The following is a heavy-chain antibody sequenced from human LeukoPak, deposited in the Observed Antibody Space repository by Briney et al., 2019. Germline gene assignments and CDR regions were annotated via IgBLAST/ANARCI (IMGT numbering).Heavy chain of an antibody. V-gene: IGHV3-48*03. Sequence: GGSLRLSCVASGFIFTNYEMNWVRQAPGKGLEWLSYISTGGTIRYHADFVEGRLTISRDNAKKSIYLQMNSLRAGDTATCFCARGSGIRNNYGMDVWGKGATVIVSS. J-gene: IGHJ6*04. D-gene: IGHD3-10*01. CDR2: ISTGGTIR. CDR3: ARGSGIRNNYGMDV. CDR1: GFIFTNYE.